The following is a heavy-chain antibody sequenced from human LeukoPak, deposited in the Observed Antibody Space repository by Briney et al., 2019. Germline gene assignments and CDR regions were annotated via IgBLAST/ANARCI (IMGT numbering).Heavy chain of an antibody. CDR2: IYPRDSHT. J-gene: IGHJ6*03. CDR1: GYSFTDYW. CDR3: TRVDFYYYYMDF. V-gene: IGHV5-51*01. Sequence: GESLKISCKASGYSFTDYWIGWVRQMPGKGLEWMGIIYPRDSHTIYSPSFQGQVTVSADKYITTAYLQWSSLKASDTAIYYCTRVDFYYYYMDFWGKGTTVSVSS.